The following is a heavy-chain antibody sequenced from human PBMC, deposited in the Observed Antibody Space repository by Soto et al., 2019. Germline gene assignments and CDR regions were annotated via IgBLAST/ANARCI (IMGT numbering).Heavy chain of an antibody. D-gene: IGHD5-12*01. V-gene: IGHV3-30-3*01. J-gene: IGHJ4*02. CDR3: ARAEGRWLQLGDY. CDR1: GFTFSNYA. Sequence: PGGSLRLSCAAPGFTFSNYAMHWVRQAPGKGLEWVAVISYDGSNKYYADSVKGRFTISRDNSKNTLYLQMSGLRAEDTAVYYCARAEGRWLQLGDYWGQGTLVTVSS. CDR2: ISYDGSNK.